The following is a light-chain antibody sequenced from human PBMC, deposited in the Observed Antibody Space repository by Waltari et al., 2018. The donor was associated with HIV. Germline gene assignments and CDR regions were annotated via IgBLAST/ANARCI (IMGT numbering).Light chain of an antibody. CDR3: AAWDDSLNGWV. V-gene: IGLV1-44*01. CDR1: VSNIGSYT. Sequence: QSVLTQPHSASATRGQRGTISVSGSVSNIGSYTVKWYHQLPGTAPKLLIYSNKQRPSGVPDLFSGYKSGTSASLAISGLQSEDEADYYCAAWDDSLNGWVFGGGTKLTFL. J-gene: IGLJ3*02. CDR2: SNK.